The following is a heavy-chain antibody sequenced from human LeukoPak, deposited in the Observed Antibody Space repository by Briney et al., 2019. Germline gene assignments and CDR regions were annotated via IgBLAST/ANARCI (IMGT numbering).Heavy chain of an antibody. J-gene: IGHJ4*02. CDR1: GYTFTSYY. V-gene: IGHV1-46*01. Sequence: ASVKLSCKASGYTFTSYYMHSVRQAPGQRLECMGIINPSGGSTSYAQKFQGRVTMTRDTSTSTVYMELSSLRSEDTAVYYCAREDGSGSWYLFDYWGQGTLVTVSS. CDR3: AREDGSGSWYLFDY. D-gene: IGHD3-10*01. CDR2: INPSGGST.